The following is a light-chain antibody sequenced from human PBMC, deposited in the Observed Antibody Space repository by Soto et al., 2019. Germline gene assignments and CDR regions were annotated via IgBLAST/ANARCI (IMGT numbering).Light chain of an antibody. Sequence: DIQMTQSPSSVSASVGDRVTINCRASQGIDNWLAWYQQKPGKAPKLLIYAASSLQSGVPSRFSGSGSGTDFTLTSTSRQPEDFATYYCQQANDFPWTFGLGTRVEIK. CDR1: QGIDNW. J-gene: IGKJ1*01. CDR2: AAS. CDR3: QQANDFPWT. V-gene: IGKV1-12*01.